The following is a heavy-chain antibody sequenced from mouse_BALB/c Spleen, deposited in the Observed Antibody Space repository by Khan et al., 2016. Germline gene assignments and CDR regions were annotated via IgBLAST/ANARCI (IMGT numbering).Heavy chain of an antibody. Sequence: EVKLLESGGGLVQPGGSLKLSCAVSGYDFSRYWMSWVRQAPGKGLEWIGEINPDSSTINYPPSLKDKFIISRDNAKNTLYLQMSKVRSEDTALYYCARLYYYGCVDYWGQGATLTVSS. V-gene: IGHV4-1*02. CDR2: INPDSSTI. J-gene: IGHJ2*01. D-gene: IGHD1-1*01. CDR1: GYDFSRYW. CDR3: ARLYYYGCVDY.